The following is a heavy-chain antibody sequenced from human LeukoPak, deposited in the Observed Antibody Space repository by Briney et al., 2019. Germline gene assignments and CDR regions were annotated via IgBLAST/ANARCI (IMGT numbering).Heavy chain of an antibody. CDR2: ISVSGGVI. D-gene: IGHD6-13*01. V-gene: IGHV3-48*01. Sequence: GGSLRLSCVASGFGLSGSGMTWVRQAPGKGLEWISYISVSGGVIYYADSVRGRFTISRDNAKNSLFLQMNSLTVEDTAVYYCAREASYSSSWATFDNWGQGTLVTV. CDR1: GFGLSGSG. CDR3: AREASYSSSWATFDN. J-gene: IGHJ4*02.